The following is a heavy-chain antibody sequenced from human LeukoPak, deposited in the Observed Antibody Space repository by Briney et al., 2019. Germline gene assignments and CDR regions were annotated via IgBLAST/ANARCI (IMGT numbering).Heavy chain of an antibody. Sequence: SETLSLTCTVSGGSISSSSYYCGWIRQPPGKGLEWIGNIYYSGSTYYNPSLESRVTMSLDTSKNQFSLKLSSVTAAHTAVYYCARVPTVTFFDYWGQGTLVTVSS. CDR1: GGSISSSSYY. J-gene: IGHJ4*02. CDR3: ARVPTVTFFDY. V-gene: IGHV4-39*07. CDR2: IYYSGST. D-gene: IGHD4-17*01.